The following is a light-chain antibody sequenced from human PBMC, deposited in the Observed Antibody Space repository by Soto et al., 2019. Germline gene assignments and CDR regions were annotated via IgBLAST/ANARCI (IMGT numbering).Light chain of an antibody. CDR2: GAS. CDR3: QQYGNTPWT. CDR1: QSVSSRY. Sequence: EIVLTQSPGTLSLSPGEGATISCRSSQSVSSRYSAWYQQKPGQAPRLLIYGASSRATGIPDRFSGSGSGTDFTLTISRLEPEDSAVFYCQQYGNTPWTFGQGTKVDIK. J-gene: IGKJ1*01. V-gene: IGKV3-20*01.